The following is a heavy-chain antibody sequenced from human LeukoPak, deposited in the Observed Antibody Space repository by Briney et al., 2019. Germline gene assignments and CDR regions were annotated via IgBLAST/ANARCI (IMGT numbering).Heavy chain of an antibody. V-gene: IGHV4-39*07. J-gene: IGHJ2*01. Sequence: PSETLSLTCTVSGGSISSSSYYWGWIRQPPGKGLEWIGSIYYSGSTYYNPSLKSRVTISVDTSKNQFSLKLSSVTAADTAVYYCARTYIAARLEGYWYFDLWGRGTLVTVSS. D-gene: IGHD6-6*01. CDR3: ARTYIAARLEGYWYFDL. CDR1: GGSISSSSYY. CDR2: IYYSGST.